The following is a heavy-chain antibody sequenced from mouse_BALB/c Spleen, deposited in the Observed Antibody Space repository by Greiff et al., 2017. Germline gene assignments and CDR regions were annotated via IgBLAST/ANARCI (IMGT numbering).Heavy chain of an antibody. CDR1: GFTFSSFG. D-gene: IGHD1-1*01. V-gene: IGHV5-17*02. CDR3: ARPFTTVEGFAY. J-gene: IGHJ3*01. Sequence: EVKLVESGGGLVQPGGSRKLSCAASGFTFSSFGMHWVRQAPEKGLEWVAYISSGSSTIYYADTVKGRFTISRDNPKNTLFLQMTSLRSEDTAMYYCARPFTTVEGFAYWGQGTLVTVSA. CDR2: ISSGSSTI.